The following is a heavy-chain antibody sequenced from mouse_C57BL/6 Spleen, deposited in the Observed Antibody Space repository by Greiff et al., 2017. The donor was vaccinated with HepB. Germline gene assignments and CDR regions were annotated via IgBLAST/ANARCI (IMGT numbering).Heavy chain of an antibody. CDR1: GYTFTSYW. Sequence: QVQLQQPGAELVRPGSSVKLSCKASGYTFTSYWMHWVKQRPIQGLEWIGNIDPSDSETHYNQKFKDKATLTVDKSSSTAYMQLSSLTSEDSAVYYCARPNYYGSSSYFDYWGQGTTLTVSS. CDR3: ARPNYYGSSSYFDY. CDR2: IDPSDSET. J-gene: IGHJ2*01. D-gene: IGHD1-1*01. V-gene: IGHV1-52*01.